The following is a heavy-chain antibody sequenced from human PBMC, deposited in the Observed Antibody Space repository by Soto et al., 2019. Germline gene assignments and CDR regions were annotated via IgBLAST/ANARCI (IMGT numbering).Heavy chain of an antibody. Sequence: SGPTLVNPTQPLTLTCTFSGFSLSTSGVGVGWIRQPPGKALEWLALIYWDDDKRYSPSLKSRLTITKDTSKNQVVLTMTNMDPVDTATYYCAHIQTYYDFWSGYYDPYNWFDPWGQGTLVTVSS. D-gene: IGHD3-3*01. CDR1: GFSLSTSGVG. CDR2: IYWDDDK. CDR3: AHIQTYYDFWSGYYDPYNWFDP. V-gene: IGHV2-5*02. J-gene: IGHJ5*02.